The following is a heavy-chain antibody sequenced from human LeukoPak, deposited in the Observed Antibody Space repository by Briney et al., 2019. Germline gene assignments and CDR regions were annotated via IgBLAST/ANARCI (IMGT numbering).Heavy chain of an antibody. V-gene: IGHV3-23*01. Sequence: GGSLRLSCAASGFTFNNYAMSWVRQAPGKGLEWVSTISSSGANTYYADSVKGRFTISRDNSKNTLYLQMNSLRAEDTAVYYCAKDLGVITTYAFDIWGQGTMVTVSS. D-gene: IGHD3-22*01. CDR3: AKDLGVITTYAFDI. CDR1: GFTFNNYA. CDR2: ISSSGANT. J-gene: IGHJ3*02.